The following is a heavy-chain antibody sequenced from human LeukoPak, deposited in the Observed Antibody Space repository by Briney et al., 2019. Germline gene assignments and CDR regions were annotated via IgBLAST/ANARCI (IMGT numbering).Heavy chain of an antibody. CDR3: GSGNNGPWYYYGSGISSDFDY. J-gene: IGHJ4*02. CDR1: GFTFDDYG. CDR2: INWNGGST. Sequence: GGSLRLSCAASGFTFDDYGMSWVRQAPGKGLEWASGINWNGGSTGYADSVKGRFTISRDNSKNTLYLQMNSLRAEDTAVYYCGSGNNGPWYYYGSGISSDFDYWGQGTLVTVSS. V-gene: IGHV3-20*04. D-gene: IGHD3-10*01.